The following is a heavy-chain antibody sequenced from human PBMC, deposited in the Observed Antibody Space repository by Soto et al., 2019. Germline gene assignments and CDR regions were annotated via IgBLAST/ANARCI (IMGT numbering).Heavy chain of an antibody. V-gene: IGHV3-21*01. D-gene: IGHD4-17*01. CDR2: ISSSSSYI. CDR3: ARDPTYGDYGSGYFDY. Sequence: EVQMVESGGGLVKPGGYLRLYCAASGFTFSSYSMTWVRQAPGKGLEWVSSISSSSSYICYADSVKGRFTISRDNAKNSLYLQMNSLRAEDTAVYYCARDPTYGDYGSGYFDYWGQGTLVTVSS. J-gene: IGHJ4*02. CDR1: GFTFSSYS.